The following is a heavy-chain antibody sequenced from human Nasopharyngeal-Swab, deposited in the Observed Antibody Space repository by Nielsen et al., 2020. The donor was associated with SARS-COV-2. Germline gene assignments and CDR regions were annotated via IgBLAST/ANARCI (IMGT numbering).Heavy chain of an antibody. CDR1: GFTFSSYA. Sequence: SLRLSCAASGFTFSSYAMHWVRQAPGKGLEWVAVISYDGSNKCYADSVKGRFTISRDNSKNTLYLQMNSLRAEDTAVYYCANWLDPWGQGTLVTVSS. CDR3: ANWLDP. V-gene: IGHV3-30-3*01. J-gene: IGHJ5*02. CDR2: ISYDGSNK.